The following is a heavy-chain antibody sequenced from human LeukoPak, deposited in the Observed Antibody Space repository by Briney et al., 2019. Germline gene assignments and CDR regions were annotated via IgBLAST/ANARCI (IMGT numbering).Heavy chain of an antibody. CDR2: INPNSGGT. CDR3: ARVVEMATYFDY. J-gene: IGHJ4*02. V-gene: IGHV1-2*02. Sequence: ASVKVSCKASGYTFTGYYTHWVRQAPGQGLEWMGWINPNSGGTNYAQKFQGRVTMTRDTSISTAYMELSRLRSDDTAVYYCARVVEMATYFDYWGQGTLVTVSS. D-gene: IGHD5-24*01. CDR1: GYTFTGYY.